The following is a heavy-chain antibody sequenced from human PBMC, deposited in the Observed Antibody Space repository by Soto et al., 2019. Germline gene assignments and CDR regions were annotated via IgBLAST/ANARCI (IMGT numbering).Heavy chain of an antibody. Sequence: SETLSLTCTVSGGCISSSSAYWGWIRQPPGKGLGWIGSIYYSGSTYHNPSLKSRVTISVDTSKNQFSLKLSSVTAADTAVYYCARHTPAISISDHWGQGTLVT. D-gene: IGHD2-15*01. V-gene: IGHV4-39*01. CDR3: ARHTPAISISDH. CDR2: IYYSGST. J-gene: IGHJ4*02. CDR1: GGCISSSSAY.